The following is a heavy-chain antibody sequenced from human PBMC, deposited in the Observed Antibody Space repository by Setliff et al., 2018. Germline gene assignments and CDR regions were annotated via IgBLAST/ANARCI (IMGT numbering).Heavy chain of an antibody. CDR3: ARRWNFGPYGSGIHDGFDM. J-gene: IGHJ3*02. CDR1: GGSISSRSYY. Sequence: SETLSLTCTVSGGSISSRSYYWSWIRQPPGKGLEWIGEINHYGSTNYKSSLRSRVTISLDTSKNQFSLKLNSVTAADTAVYYCARRWNFGPYGSGIHDGFDMWGQGTMVTVSS. V-gene: IGHV4-39*07. D-gene: IGHD3-10*01. CDR2: INHYGST.